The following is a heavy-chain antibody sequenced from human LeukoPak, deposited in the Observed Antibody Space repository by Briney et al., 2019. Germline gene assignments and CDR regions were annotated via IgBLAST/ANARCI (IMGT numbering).Heavy chain of an antibody. J-gene: IGHJ4*02. Sequence: SETLSLTCTVSGYSISSGYYWGWIRQPPGKGLEWIGSIYHSGSTYYNPSLKSRVTISVDTSKNQFSLKLNSVTAADTAVYYCARDRLRWPKIDYWGQGTLVTVSS. V-gene: IGHV4-38-2*02. CDR1: GYSISSGYY. CDR3: ARDRLRWPKIDY. CDR2: IYHSGST. D-gene: IGHD4-23*01.